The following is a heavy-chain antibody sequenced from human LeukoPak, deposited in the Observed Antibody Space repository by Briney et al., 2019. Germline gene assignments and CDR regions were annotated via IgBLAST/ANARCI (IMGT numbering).Heavy chain of an antibody. CDR3: ARIHYYYDSSGPFDY. V-gene: IGHV1-2*02. CDR1: GYTFTGYY. J-gene: IGHJ4*02. D-gene: IGHD3-22*01. CDR2: INPNSGGT. Sequence: ASVEVSCKASGYTFTGYYMHWVRQAPGQGLEWMGWINPNSGGTNYAQKFQGRVTMTRDTSISTAYMELSRLRSDDTAVYYCARIHYYYDSSGPFDYWGQGTLVTVSS.